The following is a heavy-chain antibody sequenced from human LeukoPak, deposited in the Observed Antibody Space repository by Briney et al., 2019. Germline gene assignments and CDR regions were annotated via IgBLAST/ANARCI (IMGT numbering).Heavy chain of an antibody. J-gene: IGHJ4*02. D-gene: IGHD1-26*01. CDR2: INPNSGGT. V-gene: IGHV1-2*02. Sequence: ASVKVSCKASGYTFTSYDINWVRQATGQGLEWMGWINPNSGGTNYAQKFQGRVTMTRDTSISTAYMELSRLRSDDTAVYYCARDYSGSSTTDYWGQGTLVTVSS. CDR3: ARDYSGSSTTDY. CDR1: GYTFTSYD.